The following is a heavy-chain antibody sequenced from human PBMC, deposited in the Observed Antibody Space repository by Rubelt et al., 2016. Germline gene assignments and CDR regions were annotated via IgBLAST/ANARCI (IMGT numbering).Heavy chain of an antibody. CDR1: GGSISDYY. V-gene: IGHV4-59*01. J-gene: IGHJ5*02. CDR3: ARKTYGYRANWFDP. Sequence: QVQLQESGPGLVKPSETLSLTCTVSGGSISDYYWNWIRQAPGQGLELIGYIYYSGSTNYNPSLKSRITMSVDTSKNQFSLKRSAGTAADTAVYYCARKTYGYRANWFDPWGQGTLVTVSS. D-gene: IGHD5-18*01. CDR2: IYYSGST.